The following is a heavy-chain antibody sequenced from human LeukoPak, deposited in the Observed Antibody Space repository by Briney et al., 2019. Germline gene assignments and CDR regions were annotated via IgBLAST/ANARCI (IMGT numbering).Heavy chain of an antibody. V-gene: IGHV3-30*03. CDR1: GFTFSRHG. CDR2: ISADGNTK. Sequence: GGSLRLSCEASGFTFSRHGMHWVRQAPGKGLEWVVVISADGNTKYYADSVKGRFTIFREASRNTVYLEMNGLREEDTAVYYCAREGAWGNWYFDLWGRGTLVTVSS. D-gene: IGHD3-16*01. CDR3: AREGAWGNWYFDL. J-gene: IGHJ2*01.